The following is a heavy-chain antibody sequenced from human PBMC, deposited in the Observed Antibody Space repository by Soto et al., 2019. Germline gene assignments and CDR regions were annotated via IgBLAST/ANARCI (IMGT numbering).Heavy chain of an antibody. D-gene: IGHD3-3*01. J-gene: IGHJ5*02. Sequence: ASVKVSCKASGYTFTSYYMHWVRQAPGQGLEWMGIINPSGGSTSYAQKFQGRVTMTRDTSTSTVYMELSSLRSEDTAVYYCARDGYDFWSGSHWFDPWGQGTLATVSS. CDR1: GYTFTSYY. CDR2: INPSGGST. V-gene: IGHV1-46*01. CDR3: ARDGYDFWSGSHWFDP.